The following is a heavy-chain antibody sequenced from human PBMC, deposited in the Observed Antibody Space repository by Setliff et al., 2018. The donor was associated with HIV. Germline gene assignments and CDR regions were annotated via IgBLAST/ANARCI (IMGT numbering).Heavy chain of an antibody. Sequence: PSETLSLTCTVSAGSIRSSTYYWAWIRQPPGKGLEWIGTIYYSGSTYYNPSLKSRATISVDTSKNQFSLKLSSVTAADTAVYYCIIAYSSGWLAPMGFDSWGQGTLVTVPQ. CDR1: AGSIRSSTYY. J-gene: IGHJ4*02. V-gene: IGHV4-39*01. D-gene: IGHD6-19*01. CDR2: IYYSGST. CDR3: IIAYSSGWLAPMGFDS.